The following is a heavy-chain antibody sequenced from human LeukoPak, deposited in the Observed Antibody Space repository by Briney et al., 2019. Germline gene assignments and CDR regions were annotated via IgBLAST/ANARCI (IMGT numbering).Heavy chain of an antibody. D-gene: IGHD3-22*01. CDR2: IRASDGTT. Sequence: RGSLRLSCVASGFTFGTHAMSWVRLAPGKGLEWVSAIRASDGTTYSADSVKGRFTISRDNSTDTLYLQMDSLRVEDTATYYCAKRDSSGSYPYYFDFWGQGTLVTVSS. J-gene: IGHJ4*02. CDR3: AKRDSSGSYPYYFDF. CDR1: GFTFGTHA. V-gene: IGHV3-23*01.